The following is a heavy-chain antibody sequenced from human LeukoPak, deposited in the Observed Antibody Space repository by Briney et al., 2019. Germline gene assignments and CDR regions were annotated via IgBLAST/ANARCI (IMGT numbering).Heavy chain of an antibody. D-gene: IGHD3-10*01. Sequence: ASVKVSCKASGYTFTSYYMHWVRQAPGQGLEWMGIINPSVGSTSYAQKFKGRVTMTKDMSTSQVYMELSRLRSEETAVYYCARRRIGDNWFDPWGQGTMVTVSS. CDR2: INPSVGST. CDR1: GYTFTSYY. J-gene: IGHJ5*02. V-gene: IGHV1-46*01. CDR3: ARRRIGDNWFDP.